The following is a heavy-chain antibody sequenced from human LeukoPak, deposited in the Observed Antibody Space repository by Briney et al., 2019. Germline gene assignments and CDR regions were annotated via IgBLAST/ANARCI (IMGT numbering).Heavy chain of an antibody. J-gene: IGHJ4*02. CDR3: ASIRRTEEAFEY. D-gene: IGHD1-14*01. CDR2: IKQDGSEK. V-gene: IGHV3-7*05. Sequence: PGGPLRLSCAASGFTLSSYWMSWVRQAPGKGLEWVANIKQDGSEKYYVDSVKGRFTISRDNAKNSVYLQMNSLRAEDTAVYYCASIRRTEEAFEYWGQGTLVTVSS. CDR1: GFTLSSYW.